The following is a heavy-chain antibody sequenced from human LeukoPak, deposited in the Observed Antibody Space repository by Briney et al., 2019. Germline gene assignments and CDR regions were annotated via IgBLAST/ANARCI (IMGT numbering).Heavy chain of an antibody. V-gene: IGHV1-18*01. CDR1: GYTFSSYG. CDR2: ISAYNGNT. J-gene: IGHJ6*03. CDR3: ARNGKYSGYDPPTRKLYYYYYMDV. Sequence: ASVKVSCKASGYTFSSYGISWVRQAPGQGLEWMGWISAYNGNTNYAQKLQGRVTMTTDTSTSTAYMELRSLRSDDTAVYYCARNGKYSGYDPPTRKLYYYYYMDVWGKGTTVTVSS. D-gene: IGHD5-12*01.